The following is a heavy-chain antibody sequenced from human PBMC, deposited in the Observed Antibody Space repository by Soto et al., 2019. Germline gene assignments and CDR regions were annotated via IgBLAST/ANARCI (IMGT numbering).Heavy chain of an antibody. J-gene: IGHJ6*02. V-gene: IGHV1-18*01. D-gene: IGHD2-2*01. Sequence: ASVKVSCKASGYTFTSYGISWVRQAPGQGLEWMGWISAYNGNTNYAQKLQGRVTMTTGTSTSTAYMELRSLRSDDTAVYYCARDHGVSGDIVLVPAALLNYYYYGMDVWGQGTTVTVS. CDR2: ISAYNGNT. CDR1: GYTFTSYG. CDR3: ARDHGVSGDIVLVPAALLNYYYYGMDV.